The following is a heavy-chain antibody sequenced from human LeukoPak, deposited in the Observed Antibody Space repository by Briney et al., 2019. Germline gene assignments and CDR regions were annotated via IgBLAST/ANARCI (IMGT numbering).Heavy chain of an antibody. Sequence: GGSLRLSCAASGFTLSHYYMTWIRQAPGKGLEWVANIKQDGSEKYYVDSVKGRFTISRDNAKNSLYLQMNSLRAEDTAVYYCALVVFAGDFDYWGQGTLVTVSS. CDR1: GFTLSHYY. CDR2: IKQDGSEK. D-gene: IGHD2-2*01. V-gene: IGHV3-7*01. CDR3: ALVVFAGDFDY. J-gene: IGHJ4*02.